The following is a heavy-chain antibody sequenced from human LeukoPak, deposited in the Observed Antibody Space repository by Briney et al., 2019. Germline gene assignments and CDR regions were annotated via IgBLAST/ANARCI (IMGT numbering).Heavy chain of an antibody. Sequence: SETLSLTCAVSEFFFNSVSYWSLIRQPPGKGLEWIGSIYNSGSTHYNPSLKSRLTMSVDTSKNQFSLKLRSVTAADTALYFCACDASLQGRTSPFDIWGQGTMVTVSS. CDR3: ACDASLQGRTSPFDI. J-gene: IGHJ3*02. V-gene: IGHV4-38-2*01. CDR2: IYNSGST. CDR1: EFFFNSVSY.